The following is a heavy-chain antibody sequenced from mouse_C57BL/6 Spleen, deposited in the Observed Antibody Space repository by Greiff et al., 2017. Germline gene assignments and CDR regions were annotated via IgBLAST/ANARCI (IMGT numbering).Heavy chain of an antibody. CDR1: GFTFSSYA. V-gene: IGHV5-4*01. D-gene: IGHD1-1*01. Sequence: EVHLVESGGGLVKPGGSLKLSCAASGFTFSSYAMSWVRQTPEKRLEWVATISDGGSYTYYPDNVKGRFTISRDNATNNLYLQMSHLKSEDTAMYYCARGLLYYYAMDYWGQGTSVTVSS. CDR3: ARGLLYYYAMDY. CDR2: ISDGGSYT. J-gene: IGHJ4*01.